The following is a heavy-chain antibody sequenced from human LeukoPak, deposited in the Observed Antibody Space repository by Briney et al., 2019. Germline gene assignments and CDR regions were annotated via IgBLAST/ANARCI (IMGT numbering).Heavy chain of an antibody. Sequence: SETLSLTSNVSGDSLTSHFWSWIRQTPGKGLEWIGYVFHSGTTNYSPSLKSRVTISLDTSKKQFYLRLASVTAADTAVYYCARRTATVTDAFDIWGRGTMVSVSS. J-gene: IGHJ3*02. CDR2: VFHSGTT. V-gene: IGHV4-59*08. CDR1: GDSLTSHF. D-gene: IGHD3-10*01. CDR3: ARRTATVTDAFDI.